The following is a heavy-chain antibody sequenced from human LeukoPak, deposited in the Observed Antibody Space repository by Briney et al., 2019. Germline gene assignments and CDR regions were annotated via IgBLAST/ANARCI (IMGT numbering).Heavy chain of an antibody. V-gene: IGHV3-74*01. Sequence: PGGSLRLSCAASGFTFRIYWTHWVRQAPGKGLVGVSRVSPDGSSTSYADSVKGRFTISRDNAKNTLYLQMNSLRADDTAMYYCGSHGDYDAFDMWGLGTMVTVSS. CDR1: GFTFRIYW. CDR2: VSPDGSST. J-gene: IGHJ3*02. D-gene: IGHD4-17*01. CDR3: GSHGDYDAFDM.